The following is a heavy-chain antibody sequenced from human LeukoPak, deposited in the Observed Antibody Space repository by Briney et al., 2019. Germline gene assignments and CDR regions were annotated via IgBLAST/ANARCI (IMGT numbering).Heavy chain of an antibody. CDR1: GFTFSSYG. D-gene: IGHD6-19*01. Sequence: GGSLRLSCAASGFTFSSYGMPWVRQAPGKGLEWVAVIWYDGSNKYYADSVKGRFTISRDNSKNTLYLQMNSLRAEDTAVYYRARDRWLAYYYYGMDVWGQGTTVTVSS. CDR2: IWYDGSNK. V-gene: IGHV3-33*01. J-gene: IGHJ6*02. CDR3: ARDRWLAYYYYGMDV.